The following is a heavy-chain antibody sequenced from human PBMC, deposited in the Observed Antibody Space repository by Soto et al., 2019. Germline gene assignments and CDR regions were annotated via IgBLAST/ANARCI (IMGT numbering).Heavy chain of an antibody. CDR1: GFTFSSYA. V-gene: IGHV3-23*01. D-gene: IGHD2-15*01. CDR3: AMRVGFSGVDLFDP. Sequence: EVQLLESGGGLVQPGGSLRLSCAASGFTFSSYAMNWVRQAPGKGLEWVSALSGSGGSTYYADSVKGRFTISRDNSKNTLALQMNSLRADDRAGYYCAMRVGFSGVDLFDPWGQGTLVTVSS. J-gene: IGHJ5*02. CDR2: LSGSGGST.